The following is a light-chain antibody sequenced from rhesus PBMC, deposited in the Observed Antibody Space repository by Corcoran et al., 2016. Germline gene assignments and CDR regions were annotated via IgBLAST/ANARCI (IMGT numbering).Light chain of an antibody. J-gene: IGLJ1*01. CDR1: SRDIGGYND. Sequence: QSALTQPPSVSKSLGPSVIIPCPGGSRDIGGYNDVSWYQQHPGTAPRLLIYDVSKRTSGACDRFSGSKSGYTASRTISGLQAEDETDYYCYSYRGGSTYIFGSGTRHAVL. V-gene: IGLV2S9*01. CDR3: YSYRGGSTYI. CDR2: DVS.